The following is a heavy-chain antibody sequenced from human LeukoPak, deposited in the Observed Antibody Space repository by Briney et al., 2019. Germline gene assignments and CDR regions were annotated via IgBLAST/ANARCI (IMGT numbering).Heavy chain of an antibody. V-gene: IGHV1-2*02. CDR1: GYTFTGYY. D-gene: IGHD4-11*01. CDR3: ARGNDYSNSRPFFFDI. Sequence: ASVKVSCKASGYTFTGYYIHWVRQAPGQGLEWLGWINPNSGGTNYAQKFQGRVTMTRDTSISTAYMELSRLRSDDTAVYYCARGNDYSNSRPFFFDIWGQGTMVTVSS. J-gene: IGHJ3*02. CDR2: INPNSGGT.